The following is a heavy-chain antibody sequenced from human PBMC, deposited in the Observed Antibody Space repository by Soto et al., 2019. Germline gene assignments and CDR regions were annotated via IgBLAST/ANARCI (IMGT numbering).Heavy chain of an antibody. Sequence: QVQLVESGGGVVQPGRSLRLSCAASGFTFSSYGMHWVRQAPGKGLEWVAVIWYDGSNKYYADSVKGRFTISRDNSKNTLYLQMNSLRAEDTAVYYCARGGSSSSVYYYYGMDVWGQGTTVTVSS. CDR1: GFTFSSYG. CDR3: ARGGSSSSVYYYYGMDV. CDR2: IWYDGSNK. V-gene: IGHV3-33*01. J-gene: IGHJ6*02. D-gene: IGHD6-6*01.